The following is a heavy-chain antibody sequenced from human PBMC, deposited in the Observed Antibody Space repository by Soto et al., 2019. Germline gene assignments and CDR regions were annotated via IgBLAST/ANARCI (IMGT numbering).Heavy chain of an antibody. CDR1: GFSVSSNY. Sequence: EVQLVESGGGLVQPGGSLRLSCAASGFSVSSNYMSWVRQAPGKGLEWVSVIYSGGSTYYADSVKGRFTISRDNSKNTLYLQMNSLRAEDTAVYYCARGGSYGGNSEGEIDYWGQGTLVTVSS. D-gene: IGHD4-17*01. V-gene: IGHV3-66*01. CDR2: IYSGGST. CDR3: ARGGSYGGNSEGEIDY. J-gene: IGHJ4*02.